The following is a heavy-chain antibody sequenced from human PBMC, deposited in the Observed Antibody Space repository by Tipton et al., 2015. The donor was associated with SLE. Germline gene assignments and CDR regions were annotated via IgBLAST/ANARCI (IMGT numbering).Heavy chain of an antibody. CDR1: GGSISSGGYY. J-gene: IGHJ3*02. CDR3: VRGEADVFHI. V-gene: IGHV4-30-2*01. Sequence: TLSLTCTVSGGSISSGGYYWCWIRQPPGKGLEWIGYIFRSGNAYYNPPLNSRVTISLDMSRNQFSLRLKSVTAADTALYYCVRGEADVFHIWGQGTVVSVSS. CDR2: IFRSGNA.